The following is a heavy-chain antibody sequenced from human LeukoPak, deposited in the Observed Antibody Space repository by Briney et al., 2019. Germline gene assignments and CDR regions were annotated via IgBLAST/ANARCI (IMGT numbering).Heavy chain of an antibody. J-gene: IGHJ4*02. CDR1: GGSISSYY. V-gene: IGHV4-59*12. Sequence: PSETLSLTCTVSGGSISSYYWSWIRQPPGKGLEWIGYIYYSGSTNYNPSLKSRVTISVDTSKNQFSLKLSSVTAADTAVYYCAKEAYDYGALGGQGTLVTVSS. CDR3: AKEAYDYGAL. CDR2: IYYSGST. D-gene: IGHD4-17*01.